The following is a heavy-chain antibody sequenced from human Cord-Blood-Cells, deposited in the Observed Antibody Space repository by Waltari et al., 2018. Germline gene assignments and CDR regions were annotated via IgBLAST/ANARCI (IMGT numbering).Heavy chain of an antibody. CDR2: IRYDGSNK. D-gene: IGHD6-13*01. Sequence: SLILSFSSSLFTFIIYFIHFFLHSPGKLLEWVAFIRYDGSNKYDADSGKGRFTISRDNSKNTLYLQMNSLRAEDTAVYYCAKDLGQQLVHYYYYYGMDVWGQGTTVTVSS. CDR3: AKDLGQQLVHYYYYYGMDV. J-gene: IGHJ6*02. CDR1: LFTFIIYF. V-gene: IGHV3-30*02.